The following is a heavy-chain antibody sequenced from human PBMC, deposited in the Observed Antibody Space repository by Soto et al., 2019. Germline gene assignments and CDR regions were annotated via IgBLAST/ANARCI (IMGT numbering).Heavy chain of an antibody. V-gene: IGHV1-18*04. CDR1: GYTFTSYY. D-gene: IGHD3-3*01. CDR2: INAYNGNT. CDR3: ARGFYDFWSGYPKWWFDP. J-gene: IGHJ5*02. Sequence: ASVKVSCKASGYTFTSYYMHWVRQAPGQGLEWMGIINAYNGNTNYAQKLQGRVTMTTDTSTSTAYMELRSLRSDDTAVYYCARGFYDFWSGYPKWWFDPWGQGTLVTVSS.